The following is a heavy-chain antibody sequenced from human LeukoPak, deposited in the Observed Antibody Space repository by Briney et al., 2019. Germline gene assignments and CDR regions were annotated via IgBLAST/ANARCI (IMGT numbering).Heavy chain of an antibody. CDR1: GFTFSSYE. CDR3: ARDTIKRWLQDYFDY. V-gene: IGHV3-48*03. D-gene: IGHD5-24*01. Sequence: PSGGSLRLSCAASGFTFSSYEMNWVRQAPGKGLEWVSYISSSGSTIYYADSVKGRFTISRDNAKNSLYLQMNSLRAEDTAVYYCARDTIKRWLQDYFDYWGQGTLVTVSS. J-gene: IGHJ4*02. CDR2: ISSSGSTI.